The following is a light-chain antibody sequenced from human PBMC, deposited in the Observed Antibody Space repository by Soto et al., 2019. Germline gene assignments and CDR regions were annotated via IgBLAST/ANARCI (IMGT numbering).Light chain of an antibody. CDR3: CSYGGSDTFL. CDR2: EVY. CDR1: SSDVGTYNL. V-gene: IGLV2-23*02. J-gene: IGLJ7*01. Sequence: QSALTQPASVSGSPGQSITISCIGTSSDVGTYNLVSWHQHHPGKAPKLIIYEVYKRSSGVSNRFSGSKSGNTASLTLSGLQPEDEADYYCCSYGGSDTFLFGGCTQLTVL.